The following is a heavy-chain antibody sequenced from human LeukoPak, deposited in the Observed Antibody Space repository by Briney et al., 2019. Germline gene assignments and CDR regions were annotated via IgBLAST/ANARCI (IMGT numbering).Heavy chain of an antibody. CDR3: ARWASLTYGGNSRGYYYYYGMDV. Sequence: GESLKISCKGSGYSFTSYWIGWVRQTPGKGLEWMGIIYPGDSDTRYSPSFQGQVTISADKSISTAYLQWSSLKASDTAMYYCARWASLTYGGNSRGYYYYYGMDVWGQGTTVTVSS. CDR2: IYPGDSDT. CDR1: GYSFTSYW. D-gene: IGHD4-23*01. V-gene: IGHV5-51*01. J-gene: IGHJ6*02.